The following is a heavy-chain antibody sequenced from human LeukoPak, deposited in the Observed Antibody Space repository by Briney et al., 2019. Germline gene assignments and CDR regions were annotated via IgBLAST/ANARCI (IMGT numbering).Heavy chain of an antibody. V-gene: IGHV3-48*01. J-gene: IGHJ4*02. CDR2: ISSSSSTI. CDR1: GFTFSSYS. D-gene: IGHD2-2*01. CDR3: AREYCSSTSCLYDY. Sequence: GGSLRLSCAASGFTFSSYSMNWVRQAPGKGLEWVSYISSSSSTIYYADSVRGRFTISRDKAKNSLYLQMNSLRAEDTAVYYCAREYCSSTSCLYDYWGQGTLVTVSS.